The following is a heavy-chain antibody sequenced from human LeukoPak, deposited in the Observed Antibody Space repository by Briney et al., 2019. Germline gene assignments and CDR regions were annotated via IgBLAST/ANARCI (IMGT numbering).Heavy chain of an antibody. V-gene: IGHV4-59*01. D-gene: IGHD1-7*01. J-gene: IGHJ4*02. Sequence: PSETLSLTCTVSGGSISSYYWSWIRQPPGKGLEWIGYIYYSGSTNYNPSLKSRVTISVDTSKNQFSLKLSSVTAADTAVYYCARGEWNYESDYWGQGTLVTVSS. CDR3: ARGEWNYESDY. CDR1: GGSISSYY. CDR2: IYYSGST.